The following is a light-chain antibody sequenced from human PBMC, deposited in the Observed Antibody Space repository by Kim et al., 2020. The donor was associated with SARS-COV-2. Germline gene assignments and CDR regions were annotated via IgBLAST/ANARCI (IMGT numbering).Light chain of an antibody. CDR1: QSVSSAY. CDR3: QQYGTSRT. V-gene: IGKV3-20*01. J-gene: IGKJ1*01. Sequence: LSPGERATLPCRASQSVSSAYLAWYQQKPGQAPRLLIYATSFRAAGIPDRFSGSGSGTDFTLTISRLEPEDFAVYSCQQYGTSRTFGQGTKVDIK. CDR2: ATS.